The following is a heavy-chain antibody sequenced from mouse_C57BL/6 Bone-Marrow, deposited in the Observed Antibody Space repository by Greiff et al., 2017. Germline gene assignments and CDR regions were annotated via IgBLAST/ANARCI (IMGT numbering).Heavy chain of an antibody. Sequence: EVQLVESGGDLVKPGGSLKLSCAASGFTFSSYGMSWVRQTPDKRLEWVATISSGGSYTYYPDSVKGRFTISRDNAKNTLYLQMSSLKSEDTAMYYCARGIYYYGSSYDYWGQGTTLTVSS. CDR1: GFTFSSYG. CDR2: ISSGGSYT. J-gene: IGHJ2*01. V-gene: IGHV5-6*01. CDR3: ARGIYYYGSSYDY. D-gene: IGHD1-1*01.